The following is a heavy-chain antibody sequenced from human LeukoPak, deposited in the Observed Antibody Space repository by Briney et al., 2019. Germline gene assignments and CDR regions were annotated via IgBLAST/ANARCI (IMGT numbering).Heavy chain of an antibody. J-gene: IGHJ4*02. D-gene: IGHD3-16*01. CDR2: ISGSGGST. CDR1: GFTFSSYA. CDR3: AKGYYDYVWGSYYFDY. Sequence: GGSLRLSCPASGFTFSSYAMSWVRQAPGKGLEWVSAISGSGGSTYYAGSVKGRFTISRDNSRDTLYLQMNSLRAEDTAVYYCAKGYYDYVWGSYYFDYWGQGTLVTVSS. V-gene: IGHV3-23*01.